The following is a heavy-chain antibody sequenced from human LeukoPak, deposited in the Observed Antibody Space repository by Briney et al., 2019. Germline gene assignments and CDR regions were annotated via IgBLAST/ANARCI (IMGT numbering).Heavy chain of an antibody. CDR2: INHSGST. CDR3: ASYSIIHDY. V-gene: IGHV4-34*01. Sequence: SETLSLTCAVYGVSFSGYYWSWIRQPPGKGLEWIGEINHSGSTNYNPSLKSRVTISVDTSRNQFSLKLSSVTAADTAVYYCASYSIIHDYWGQGTLVTVSS. J-gene: IGHJ4*02. CDR1: GVSFSGYY. D-gene: IGHD2-15*01.